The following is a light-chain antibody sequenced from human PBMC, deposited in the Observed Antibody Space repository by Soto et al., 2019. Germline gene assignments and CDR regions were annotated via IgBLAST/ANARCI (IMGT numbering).Light chain of an antibody. J-gene: IGKJ1*01. CDR1: QSISSSF. CDR2: GAS. CDR3: QQYVRSPPSWT. Sequence: ETVLTQSPGTLSLSPGERATLSCRASQSISSSFLAWYHQKPGQAPRLLIYGASSMATGIPDRFSGSGSGTDFTLTISRREPEDAAVYYCQQYVRSPPSWTFGQGTKVEIK. V-gene: IGKV3-20*01.